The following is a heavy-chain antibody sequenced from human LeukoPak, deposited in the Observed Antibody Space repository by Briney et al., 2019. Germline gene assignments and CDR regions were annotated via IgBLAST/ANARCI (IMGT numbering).Heavy chain of an antibody. CDR2: ISGSGGST. CDR3: GRGLLAAWRYTVY. CDR1: AFTVSSYS. J-gene: IGHJ4*02. D-gene: IGHD1-1*01. Sequence: PGGSLRLSCTASAFTVSSYSVSWVRQAPGKGLEWVSAISGSGGSTYYADSVKGRFTISRDNSMNTLYLQMNSLRAEYTAVYYCGRGLLAAWRYTVYWGQGTLVTVSS. V-gene: IGHV3-23*01.